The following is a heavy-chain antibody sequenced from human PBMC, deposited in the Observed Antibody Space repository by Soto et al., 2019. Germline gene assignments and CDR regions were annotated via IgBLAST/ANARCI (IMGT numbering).Heavy chain of an antibody. D-gene: IGHD6-19*01. CDR1: GTSISSNFW. V-gene: IGHV4-4*02. J-gene: IGHJ4*02. CDR3: ARHVGVAGTRGFDY. Sequence: QVQLQESGPGLVKPSGTLSLTCAVSGTSISSNFWWSWVRQPPGKGLEWIGEAHPSGTTNYNPSLESRVTISDDKSNNQLSLNLNSLTAADTAVFFCARHVGVAGTRGFDYWGQGVLVAVSS. CDR2: AHPSGTT.